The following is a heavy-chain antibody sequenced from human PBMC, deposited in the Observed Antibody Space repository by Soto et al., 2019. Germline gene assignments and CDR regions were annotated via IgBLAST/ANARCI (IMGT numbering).Heavy chain of an antibody. V-gene: IGHV1-46*01. CDR1: GYTFTSYY. CDR2: INPSGGST. Sequence: ASVKVSCKASGYTFTSYYIQWVRQAPGQGLEWMGIINPSGGSTSYAQKSQGRVTMTRDTSTSTVYMELSSLRSEDTAVYYCARGHCTSTSCTGGNFDYRGQGTLVTVS. CDR3: ARGHCTSTSCTGGNFDY. D-gene: IGHD2-2*01. J-gene: IGHJ4*02.